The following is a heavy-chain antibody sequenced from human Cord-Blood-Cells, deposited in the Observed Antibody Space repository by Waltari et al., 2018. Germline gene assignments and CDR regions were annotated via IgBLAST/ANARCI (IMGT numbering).Heavy chain of an antibody. Sequence: QVQLVQSGAEVKKPGASVKVSCTASGYTFTGYYMHWVRQAPGQGLEWMGWINPNSGGTNYAQKFQGWVTMTRDTSISTAYMELSRLRSDDTAVYYCARDKSAGVGAFDIWGQGTMVTVSS. D-gene: IGHD7-27*01. V-gene: IGHV1-2*04. CDR2: INPNSGGT. CDR3: ARDKSAGVGAFDI. J-gene: IGHJ3*02. CDR1: GYTFTGYY.